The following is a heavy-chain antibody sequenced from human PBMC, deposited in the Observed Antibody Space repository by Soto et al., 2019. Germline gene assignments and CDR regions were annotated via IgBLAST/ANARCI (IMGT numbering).Heavy chain of an antibody. CDR3: ARDLGIFGVVITHGESNWFDQ. J-gene: IGHJ5*02. CDR2: ISAYNGNT. D-gene: IGHD3-3*01. Sequence: GASVKVSCKASGYTFTSYGISWVRQAPGQGLEWMGWISAYNGNTNYAQKLQGRVTMTTDTSTSTAYMELRSLRSDDTAVYYRARDLGIFGVVITHGESNWFDQWGQGTLVNV. CDR1: GYTFTSYG. V-gene: IGHV1-18*01.